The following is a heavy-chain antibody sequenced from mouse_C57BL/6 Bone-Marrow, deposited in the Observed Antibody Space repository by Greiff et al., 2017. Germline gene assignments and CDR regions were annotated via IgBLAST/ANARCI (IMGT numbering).Heavy chain of an antibody. CDR3: ARIYDGYYDYAMDY. D-gene: IGHD2-3*01. Sequence: VKLMESGPELVKPGASVKLSCKASGYTFTSYDINWVKQRPGQGLEWIGWIYPRDGSTKYNEKFKGKATLTVDTSSSTAYMELHSLTSEDSAVYFCARIYDGYYDYAMDYWGQGTSVTVSS. J-gene: IGHJ4*01. V-gene: IGHV1-85*01. CDR2: IYPRDGST. CDR1: GYTFTSYD.